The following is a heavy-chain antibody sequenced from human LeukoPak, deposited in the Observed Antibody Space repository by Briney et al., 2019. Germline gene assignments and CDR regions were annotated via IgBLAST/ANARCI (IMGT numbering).Heavy chain of an antibody. CDR1: GFIFSSYN. V-gene: IGHV3-21*01. J-gene: IGHJ3*02. CDR3: PRDSNPYCSGGSCTAFDI. Sequence: GGSLRLSCAASGFIFSSYNLNWVRQAPGKGLEWVSSISSSSSYIYYADSMKGRFTISRDNARNSLYLQMNSLRAEDTAMYFCPRDSNPYCSGGSCTAFDIWGQGTMVTVSS. D-gene: IGHD2-15*01. CDR2: ISSSSSYI.